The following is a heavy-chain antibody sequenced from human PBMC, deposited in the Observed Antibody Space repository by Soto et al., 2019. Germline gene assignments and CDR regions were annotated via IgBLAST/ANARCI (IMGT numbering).Heavy chain of an antibody. CDR3: ARGRLRLGELSSPFDY. CDR2: INHSGST. CDR1: GGSFSGYY. V-gene: IGHV4-34*01. Sequence: SETLSLTCAVYGGSFSGYYWSWIRQPPGKGLEWIGEINHSGSTNYNPSLKSRVTISVDTSKNQFSLKLSSVTAADTAVYYCARGRLRLGELSSPFDYWGQGTLVTVSS. J-gene: IGHJ4*02. D-gene: IGHD3-16*02.